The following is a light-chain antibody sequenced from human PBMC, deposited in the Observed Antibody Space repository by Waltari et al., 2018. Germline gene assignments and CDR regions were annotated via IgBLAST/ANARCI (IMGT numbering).Light chain of an antibody. CDR3: SSHTSTVPHV. J-gene: IGLJ1*01. CDR1: SNDVGGYGY. Sequence: QSALTQPASVSGSPGQSITISCTGTSNDVGGYGYVSWYQQYPGRAPKLLIYEVPYRPPGISTRFSGSRAGNTASLTISGLQADDEADYYCSSHTSTVPHVFGTGTRVTV. V-gene: IGLV2-14*03. CDR2: EVP.